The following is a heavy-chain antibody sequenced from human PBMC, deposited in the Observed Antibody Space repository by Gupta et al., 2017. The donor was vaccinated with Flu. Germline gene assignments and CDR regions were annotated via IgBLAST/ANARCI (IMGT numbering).Heavy chain of an antibody. CDR3: ARVDGDYAGFWWFDP. CDR1: GDSITTDTSY. Sequence: QVQLPESCSRLANPSQTLSITCTVSGDSITTDTSYWTWVRQPAGRGLEWIGRIYASGNTNYNPSLKSRVTLSVDTSKNQFSLQLNSVTAADTAVYYCARVDGDYAGFWWFDPWGQGTLVTVSS. D-gene: IGHD4-17*01. CDR2: IYASGNT. V-gene: IGHV4-61*02. J-gene: IGHJ5*02.